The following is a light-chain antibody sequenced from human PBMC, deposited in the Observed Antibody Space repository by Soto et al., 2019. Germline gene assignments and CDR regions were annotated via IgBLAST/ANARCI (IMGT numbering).Light chain of an antibody. J-gene: IGKJ4*01. CDR1: LSVSSSF. CDR2: GAS. Sequence: EIVLTQSPGTLSLSPGERATLSCRASLSVSSSFLAWYQQKPGQAPRLLIYGASSRATGIPDRFSGSGSGTDFTLTISRLEPEDFAVYYCQQYDSSPALTFGGGTKVDIK. CDR3: QQYDSSPALT. V-gene: IGKV3-20*01.